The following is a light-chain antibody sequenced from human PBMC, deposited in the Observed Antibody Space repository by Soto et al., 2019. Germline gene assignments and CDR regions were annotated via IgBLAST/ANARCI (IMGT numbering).Light chain of an antibody. CDR2: RAS. J-gene: IGKJ2*01. V-gene: IGKV3-15*01. Sequence: EIVMTQSPATLSVSPGGSATLSCRASQHVSSNFAWYRQKPCQAPTLLIYRASTRATGIPARFSGSGSGTEFTLSISSLQSEDFAVYYCQQYNNWPDTFGQGTKLEIK. CDR1: QHVSSN. CDR3: QQYNNWPDT.